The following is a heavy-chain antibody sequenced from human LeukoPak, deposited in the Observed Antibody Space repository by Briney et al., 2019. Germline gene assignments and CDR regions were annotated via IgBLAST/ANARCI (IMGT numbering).Heavy chain of an antibody. Sequence: ASVKVSCKASGYTFTSYDINWVRQATGQGLEWMGWMNPNSGNTGYAQKFQGRVTMTRNTSISTAYMELSSLRSEDTAVYYCARGLEGYYYGSGSYHLFDYWGQGTLVTVSS. CDR2: MNPNSGNT. J-gene: IGHJ4*02. CDR1: GYTFTSYD. D-gene: IGHD3-10*01. V-gene: IGHV1-8*01. CDR3: ARGLEGYYYGSGSYHLFDY.